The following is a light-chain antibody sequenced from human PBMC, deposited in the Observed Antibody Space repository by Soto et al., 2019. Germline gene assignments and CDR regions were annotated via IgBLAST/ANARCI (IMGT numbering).Light chain of an antibody. CDR3: QQYNNWPLT. CDR1: QSVSSN. CDR2: GAS. V-gene: IGKV3-15*01. J-gene: IGKJ5*01. Sequence: EIVMTQCPATLSVSPGERATLSCRASQSVSSNLAWYQQKPGQAPRLLIYGASSRATGIPVRFSGSGSGTEFTLTISSLQSEDFAVYYCQQYNNWPLTFGQGTR.